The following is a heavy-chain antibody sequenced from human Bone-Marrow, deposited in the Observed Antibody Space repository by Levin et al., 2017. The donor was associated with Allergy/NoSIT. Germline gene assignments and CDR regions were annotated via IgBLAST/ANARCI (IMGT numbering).Heavy chain of an antibody. V-gene: IGHV2-70*01. CDR2: IDWDDDK. J-gene: IGHJ2*01. Sequence: SGPTLVKPTQTLTLTCTFSGFSLSTSGICVSWIRQPPGKALEWLALIDWDDDKYYSTSLQTRLTISKDTSENQVVLTMTNMDPVDTATYYCARSYFYGSGSYYIGGLAAERYWYFDLWGRGTLVTVSS. CDR1: GFSLSTSGIC. D-gene: IGHD3-10*01. CDR3: ARSYFYGSGSYYIGGLAAERYWYFDL.